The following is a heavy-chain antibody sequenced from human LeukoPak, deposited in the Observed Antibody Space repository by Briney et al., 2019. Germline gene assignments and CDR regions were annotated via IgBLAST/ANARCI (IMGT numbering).Heavy chain of an antibody. V-gene: IGHV4-34*01. CDR1: GGSFSGYY. D-gene: IGHD6-19*01. CDR2: INHSGST. J-gene: IGHJ4*02. Sequence: SETLSLTCAVYGGSFSGYYWNWIRQSPGKGLEWIGEINHSGSTNYNPSLKSRVTISVDKSKNQFSLKLSSVTAADTAVYYCARGSGWTRNNFDYWGQGTLVTVSS. CDR3: ARGSGWTRNNFDY.